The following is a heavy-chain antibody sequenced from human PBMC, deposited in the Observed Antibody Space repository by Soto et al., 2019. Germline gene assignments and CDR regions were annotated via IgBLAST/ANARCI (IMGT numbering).Heavy chain of an antibody. Sequence: EVQLLESGGGLVQPGGSLRLSCAASGFTFSSYAMSWVRQAPGKGLEWVSAICGSGGSTYDADSVKGRFTISRDNSKNTLYLQMNSLRAEDTAVYYCAKIPHSSSWYLDAFDIWGQGTMVTVSS. D-gene: IGHD6-13*01. CDR3: AKIPHSSSWYLDAFDI. CDR1: GFTFSSYA. J-gene: IGHJ3*02. V-gene: IGHV3-23*01. CDR2: ICGSGGST.